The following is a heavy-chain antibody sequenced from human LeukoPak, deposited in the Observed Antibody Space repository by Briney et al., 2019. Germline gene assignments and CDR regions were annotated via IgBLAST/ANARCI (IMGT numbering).Heavy chain of an antibody. CDR2: IKSKAHGGTT. J-gene: IGHJ4*02. CDR1: GFTFSNAW. Sequence: PGGSRRLACAAPGFTFSNAWMTWVRQAPGKGLEWVGRIKSKAHGGTTDYAAPVKGRFTISRDDSKNTLYLQMNSLKTADTAMYFCTTQVRGVTFDYWGQGTLVTVSS. D-gene: IGHD3-10*01. V-gene: IGHV3-15*05. CDR3: TTQVRGVTFDY.